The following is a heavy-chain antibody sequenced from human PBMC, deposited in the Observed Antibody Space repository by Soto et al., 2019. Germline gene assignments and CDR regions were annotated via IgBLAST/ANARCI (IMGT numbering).Heavy chain of an antibody. CDR1: GGSISTSRSY. V-gene: IGHV4-39*01. J-gene: IGHJ5*02. CDR2: IFYSGST. CDR3: ARQPTTGDTDLWFDP. D-gene: IGHD2-21*01. Sequence: QLQLLESGPGLVKASETLSLTCNVSGGSISTSRSYWAWIRQPPGKGLEWLANIFYSGSTYYNPSLASRVTESVDTSKNEFSLKLRSVTAADTAVYYCARQPTTGDTDLWFDPWGQGTLVTVSS.